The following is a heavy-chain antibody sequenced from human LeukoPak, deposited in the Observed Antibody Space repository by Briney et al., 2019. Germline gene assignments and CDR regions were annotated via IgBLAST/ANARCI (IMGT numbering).Heavy chain of an antibody. CDR2: ISGHTGST. V-gene: IGHV1-18*01. CDR3: ARDLSSGGWTLEFDY. J-gene: IGHJ4*02. D-gene: IGHD1-1*01. Sequence: ASVKVSCKTSGYTFSTYGVTWVRQAPGQGFQWMGWISGHTGSTKYAENFQGRISLTTDTSATTAYMELRSLTSDDTAAYYCARDLSSGGWTLEFDYWGQGSLVTVAS. CDR1: GYTFSTYG.